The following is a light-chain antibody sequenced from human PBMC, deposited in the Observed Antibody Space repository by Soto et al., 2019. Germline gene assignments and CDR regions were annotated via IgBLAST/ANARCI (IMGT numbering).Light chain of an antibody. CDR2: GAS. Sequence: EIVMTQSPATLSVSPGGRATLSCRASQSVSSNLAWYQQKPGQAPRLLIYGASTSATGFPARFSGSGSGTDFTLTISSLQSEDFAVYYCQHYKNWPLTFGGGTRVEIK. V-gene: IGKV3-15*01. CDR3: QHYKNWPLT. J-gene: IGKJ4*01. CDR1: QSVSSN.